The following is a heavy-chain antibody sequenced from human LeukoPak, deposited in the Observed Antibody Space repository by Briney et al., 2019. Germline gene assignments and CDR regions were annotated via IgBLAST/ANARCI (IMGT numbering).Heavy chain of an antibody. J-gene: IGHJ4*02. D-gene: IGHD2-21*01. CDR1: GYSISSGYY. Sequence: PSETLSLTCNVSGYSISSGYYWGWIRQPPGKALEWIGTTFHSGSPNYNPSLKSRVTISIDTSKNQFSLKLSSVTAADTVFYYCARDAGGDFDYWGQGTLVTVSS. CDR3: ARDAGGDFDY. CDR2: TFHSGSP. V-gene: IGHV4-38-2*02.